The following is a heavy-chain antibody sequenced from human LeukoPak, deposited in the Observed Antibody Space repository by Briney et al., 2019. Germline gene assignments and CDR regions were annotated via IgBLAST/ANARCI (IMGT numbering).Heavy chain of an antibody. CDR1: GGSISNYY. J-gene: IGHJ4*02. CDR2: IYYTGST. V-gene: IGHV4-59*01. D-gene: IGHD5-18*01. CDR3: ARAGRSYGTGYYFDY. Sequence: SETLSLTCTVSGGSISNYYWTWIRQPPGKGLEWIGYIYYTGSTYYNPSLKSRVTMSLDTSKNQFSLKLSSVTAAETAVYFCARAGRSYGTGYYFDYWGQGTLVTVSS.